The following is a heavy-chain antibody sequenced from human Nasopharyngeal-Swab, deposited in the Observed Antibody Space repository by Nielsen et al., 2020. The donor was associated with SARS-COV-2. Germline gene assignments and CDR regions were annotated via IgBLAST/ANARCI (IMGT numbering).Heavy chain of an antibody. CDR3: ASLYSSSWFLDTVSHFDS. J-gene: IGHJ4*02. V-gene: IGHV3-48*02. CDR1: GFTFSSYH. CDR2: ITTGSTTI. D-gene: IGHD6-13*01. Sequence: GESLKISCAASGFTFSSYHMNWVRQAPGKGLEWISYITTGSTTIYYADSVKGRFTVSRDNAKNSLYLQMNSLRDEDTAVYYCASLYSSSWFLDTVSHFDSWGQGTLVTVSS.